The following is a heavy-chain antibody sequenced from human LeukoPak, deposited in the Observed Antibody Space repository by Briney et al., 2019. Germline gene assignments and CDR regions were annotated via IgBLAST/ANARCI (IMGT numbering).Heavy chain of an antibody. D-gene: IGHD5-18*01. CDR3: ARGRSYGFDFDS. V-gene: IGHV4-61*01. J-gene: IGHJ4*02. CDR2: KYYSGST. CDR1: GVSINTCCYY. Sequence: PSNTLSLTCAVSGVSINTCCYYWTWIRQPPGKGLEWIGYKYYSGSTRYNSSLRSRLTISLDTSKNQFSLRLTSVTAADTAVYYCARGRSYGFDFDSWGQGTLVIVSS.